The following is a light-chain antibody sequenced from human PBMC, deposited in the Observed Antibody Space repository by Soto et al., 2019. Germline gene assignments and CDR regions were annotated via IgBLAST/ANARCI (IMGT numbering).Light chain of an antibody. CDR3: QLYGSSPPT. V-gene: IGKV3-20*01. J-gene: IGKJ1*01. CDR2: GTS. Sequence: EIVLTQSPGTLSLSPGERATLSCRASQSVTNNYLAWYQRKPGQPPRLLIYGTSYRSTDIPRRFSGSGYETDFTLTITRLEPEDFAVYYCQLYGSSPPTFGQGTKVEIK. CDR1: QSVTNNY.